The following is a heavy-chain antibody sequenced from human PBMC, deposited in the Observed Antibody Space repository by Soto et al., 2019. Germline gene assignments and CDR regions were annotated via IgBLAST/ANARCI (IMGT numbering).Heavy chain of an antibody. CDR2: ISYDGSNK. D-gene: IGHD2-21*02. CDR3: AKFPHIVVVTAIKTDAFDI. V-gene: IGHV3-30*18. J-gene: IGHJ3*02. CDR1: GFTFSSYG. Sequence: QVQLVESGGGVVQPGRSLRLSCAASGFTFSSYGMYWVRQAPGKGLEWVAVISYDGSNKYYADSVKGRFTISRDNSKNTLYLQMNSLRAEDTAVYYCAKFPHIVVVTAIKTDAFDIWGQGTMVTVSS.